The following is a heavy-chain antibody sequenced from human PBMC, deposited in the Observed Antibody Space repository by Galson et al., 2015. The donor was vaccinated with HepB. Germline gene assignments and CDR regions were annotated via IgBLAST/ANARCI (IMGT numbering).Heavy chain of an antibody. D-gene: IGHD6-6*01. Sequence: LSLTCSVSGGSISPPYYYWGWIRQPPGKGLEWLASLYNSVSTHYNPSFRGRVAISVDMSRNEFSLTLSAWTAADTAVYYCARNSSQGIFDFWGQGALVTVSS. J-gene: IGHJ4*02. CDR2: LYNSVST. V-gene: IGHV4-39*01. CDR3: ARNSSQGIFDF. CDR1: GGSISPPYYY.